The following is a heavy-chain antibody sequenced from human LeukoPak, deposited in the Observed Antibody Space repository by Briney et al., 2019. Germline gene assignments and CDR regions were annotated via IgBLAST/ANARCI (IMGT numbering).Heavy chain of an antibody. V-gene: IGHV1-18*01. J-gene: IGHJ4*02. CDR1: GYTFTSYG. Sequence: GASVKVSCKASGYTFTSYGISWVRQAPGQGLEGMGWISAYNGNTNYAQKLQGRVTMTTGTSTSTAYMDLRSLPPDDTPVYYCATDLVGAPYYFDYWGQGTLLTVSS. CDR2: ISAYNGNT. D-gene: IGHD1-26*01. CDR3: ATDLVGAPYYFDY.